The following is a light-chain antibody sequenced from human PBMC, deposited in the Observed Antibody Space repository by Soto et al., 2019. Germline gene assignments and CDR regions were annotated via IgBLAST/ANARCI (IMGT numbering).Light chain of an antibody. J-gene: IGKJ4*01. CDR3: QQYGITPLT. CDR2: GAS. CDR1: QSVTSNF. V-gene: IGKV3-20*01. Sequence: LNQSPATLSVSPGERATLSFMASQSVTSNFLAWYQQKPGQAPRLLIYGASSGATGIPDRFSGSGSGTDFTLIISRLEPEDFAVYYCQQYGITPLTFGGGTKVDIK.